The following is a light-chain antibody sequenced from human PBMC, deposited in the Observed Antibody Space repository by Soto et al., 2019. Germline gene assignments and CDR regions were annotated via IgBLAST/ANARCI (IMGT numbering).Light chain of an antibody. CDR1: QSVSSNY. CDR2: GAS. J-gene: IGKJ1*01. V-gene: IGKV3-20*01. Sequence: EIVLTQSPGTLSLSPGERATLSCRASQSVSSNYLAWYQRKPGQAPRLLIYGASSRAIDIPNRFSGSGSGTDFTITITRLEPEDFAVYYCQQYGSSAPTFGQGTKVEI. CDR3: QQYGSSAPT.